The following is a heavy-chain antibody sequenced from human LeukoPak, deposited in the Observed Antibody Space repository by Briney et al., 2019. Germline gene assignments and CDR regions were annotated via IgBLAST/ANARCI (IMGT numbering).Heavy chain of an antibody. D-gene: IGHD6-13*01. V-gene: IGHV3-21*01. J-gene: IGHJ4*02. CDR2: ISSSSYI. CDR3: ARDLTIAAAGIFDY. Sequence: TPGGSLRLSCAASGFTFSSYSMNWVRQAPGKGLEWVSSISSSSYIYYADSVKGRSTISRDNAKNSLYLQMNSLRAEDTAVYYCARDLTIAAAGIFDYWGQGTLVTVSS. CDR1: GFTFSSYS.